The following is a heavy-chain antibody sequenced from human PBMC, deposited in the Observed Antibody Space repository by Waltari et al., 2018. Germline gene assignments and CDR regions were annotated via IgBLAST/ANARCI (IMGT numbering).Heavy chain of an antibody. D-gene: IGHD2-2*02. Sequence: QITLKESGPTLVNPTQTLTLTCTFSGFSLSTSGVGVGWTRQPPGKALEWLALIYWNDDKRYSPSLKSRLTITKDTSKNQVVLTMTNMDPVDTATYYCARTYCSSTSCYIFFDYWGQGTLVTVSS. J-gene: IGHJ4*02. CDR1: GFSLSTSGVG. CDR2: IYWNDDK. CDR3: ARTYCSSTSCYIFFDY. V-gene: IGHV2-5*01.